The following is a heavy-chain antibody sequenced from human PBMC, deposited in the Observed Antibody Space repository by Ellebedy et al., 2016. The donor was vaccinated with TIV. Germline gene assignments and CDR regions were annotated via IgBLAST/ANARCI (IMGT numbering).Heavy chain of an antibody. CDR2: ISASADRT. CDR3: ARETWLGELLSVEY. J-gene: IGHJ4*02. Sequence: GESLKIPCAASGFTYSTYAMSWVWQTSGKGLEWVSAISASADRTHYPDSVRGRFTISRDNSKNTLYLQMNSLKAEDTAVYYCARETWLGELLSVEYWGQGTLVTVSS. CDR1: GFTYSTYA. D-gene: IGHD3-10*01. V-gene: IGHV3-23*01.